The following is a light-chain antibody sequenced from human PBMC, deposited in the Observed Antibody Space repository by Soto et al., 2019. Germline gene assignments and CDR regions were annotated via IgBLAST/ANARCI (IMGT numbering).Light chain of an antibody. Sequence: TQSQAPRSVSPWASATLPCRASQSVTNYLAWYQQKPGQAPRLLIYAASNRATGIPAMFSGGGSGAVFTLTISSLEPEYVAVYYCQQRSNWWTCGQGTKVDIK. V-gene: IGKV3-11*01. CDR1: QSVTNY. CDR3: QQRSNWWT. J-gene: IGKJ1*01. CDR2: AAS.